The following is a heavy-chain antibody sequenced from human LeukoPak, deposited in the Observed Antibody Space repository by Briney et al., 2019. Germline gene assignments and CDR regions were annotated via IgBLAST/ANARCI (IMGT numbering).Heavy chain of an antibody. CDR1: GGTFSSYA. V-gene: IGHV1-69*13. CDR3: ARAPYDILTGYYLYYFDY. J-gene: IGHJ4*02. CDR2: IIPIFGTA. D-gene: IGHD3-9*01. Sequence: AVKVSCKSSGGTFSSYAISWVRQAPGQGLEWMGGIIPIFGTANYAQKFQGRVTITADESTSTAYMELSSLRSEDTAVYYCARAPYDILTGYYLYYFDYWGQGTLVTVSS.